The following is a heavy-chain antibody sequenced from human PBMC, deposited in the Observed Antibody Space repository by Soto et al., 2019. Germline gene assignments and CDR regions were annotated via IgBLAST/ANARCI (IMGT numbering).Heavy chain of an antibody. Sequence: PSENLSLTCAVSGGSFRGFYWTWIRQSPGKGLEWLGDINHVGITNYNPSLESRVSIPVDTSKSQFSLKLSSVTAADTAVYYCARAHDSWGGRQQPIEPWGQGTLVTVAS. CDR1: GGSFRGFY. CDR2: INHVGIT. CDR3: ARAHDSWGGRQQPIEP. J-gene: IGHJ5*02. V-gene: IGHV4-34*01. D-gene: IGHD2-15*01.